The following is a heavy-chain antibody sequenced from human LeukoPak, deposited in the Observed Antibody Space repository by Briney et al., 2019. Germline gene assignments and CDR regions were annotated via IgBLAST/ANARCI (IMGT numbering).Heavy chain of an antibody. V-gene: IGHV1-2*02. Sequence: ASVKVSCKASGYSFTGHYIHWVRQAPGQGLEWMGSINPNSGDTHYAQNFQGRVTMTRDTSITTAYMELSRLTFDDTAVYYCAKISTVIILEADDYWGQGTLVTVSS. D-gene: IGHD3-22*01. CDR3: AKISTVIILEADDY. CDR2: INPNSGDT. CDR1: GYSFTGHY. J-gene: IGHJ4*02.